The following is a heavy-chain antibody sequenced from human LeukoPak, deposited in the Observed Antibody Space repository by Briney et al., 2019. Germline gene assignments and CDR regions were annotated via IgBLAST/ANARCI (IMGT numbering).Heavy chain of an antibody. CDR1: GYTFTGYA. D-gene: IGHD5-12*01. CDR3: AKKVRGPSHPLDF. V-gene: IGHV1-2*02. Sequence: GASEKVSCKASGYTFTGYAIHWVRQAPGQGLEWMGWINPEKRDTGYAHKFQGRVTMTSDTSISTAYMELSSLRSDDTAVYYCAKKVRGPSHPLDFWGQGTLVTVSS. CDR2: INPEKRDT. J-gene: IGHJ4*02.